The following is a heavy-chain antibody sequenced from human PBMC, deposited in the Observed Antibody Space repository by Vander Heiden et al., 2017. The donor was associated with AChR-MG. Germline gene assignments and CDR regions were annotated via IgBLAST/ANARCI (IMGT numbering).Heavy chain of an antibody. Sequence: QVQLVQSGAEVRKPGASVTISCKASGYTFSNYFMHWVRQAPGHGLEWMAMINPNGGSTSYALKLQGRVTVTGDTSTSTVYMELSSLRSEDTAVYYCAREARGAEGDSWFAPWGQGTLVTVSS. CDR1: GYTFSNYF. J-gene: IGHJ5*02. CDR3: AREARGAEGDSWFAP. CDR2: INPNGGST. D-gene: IGHD3-10*01. V-gene: IGHV1-46*04.